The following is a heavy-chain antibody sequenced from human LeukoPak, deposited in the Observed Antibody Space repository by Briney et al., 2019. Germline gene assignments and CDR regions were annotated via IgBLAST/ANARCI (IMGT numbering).Heavy chain of an antibody. CDR3: ARTNYFHSSGYYGAFDI. CDR2: ISGYNGYT. V-gene: IGHV1-18*01. CDR1: GYTFTSYG. J-gene: IGHJ3*02. D-gene: IGHD3-22*01. Sequence: ASVKVSCKASGYTFTSYGISWVRQAPGQGLEWMGWISGYNGYTHYAHNLQGRVTMTTDTSTSTAYMELRSLRSDDTAVYYCARTNYFHSSGYYGAFDIWGQGTMVTVSS.